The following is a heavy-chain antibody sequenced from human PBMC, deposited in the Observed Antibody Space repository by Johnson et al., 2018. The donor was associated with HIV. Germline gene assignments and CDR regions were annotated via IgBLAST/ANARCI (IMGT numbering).Heavy chain of an antibody. Sequence: QVQLVESGGGVVQPERSLRLSCSASAFTFSRHAMHWVRQAPGKGPAWVACISYDGSNKYYADSVKGRFTISRDNSKNTLYLQMNSLRPEDTAVYYCARDGRDLVTRGSFDVWGQGTVVTVSS. CDR2: ISYDGSNK. J-gene: IGHJ3*01. V-gene: IGHV3-30*04. CDR3: ARDGRDLVTRGSFDV. D-gene: IGHD3-9*01. CDR1: AFTFSRHA.